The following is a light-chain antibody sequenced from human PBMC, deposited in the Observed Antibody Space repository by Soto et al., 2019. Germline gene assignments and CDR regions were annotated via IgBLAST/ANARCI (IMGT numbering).Light chain of an antibody. J-gene: IGKJ3*01. V-gene: IGKV1-39*01. CDR3: QQSYTTPFN. CDR2: AAS. CDR1: QTISSW. Sequence: DIQMTQSPSTLSGSVGDRVTITCRASQTISSWLAWYQQKPGKAPKLLISAASSFQGGVPSRFSGSGSGTDFTLTISSLQPEDFATYYCQQSYTTPFNFGPGTKVEIK.